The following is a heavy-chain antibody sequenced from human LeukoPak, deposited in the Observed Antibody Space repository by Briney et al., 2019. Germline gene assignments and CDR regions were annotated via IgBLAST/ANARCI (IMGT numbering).Heavy chain of an antibody. CDR3: AKSTSGYSGGRRNYHFYYMDV. V-gene: IGHV3-23*01. J-gene: IGHJ6*03. Sequence: PGGSLRPSCAASGFTVSSNYMSWVRQAPGKGLEWVSAISGSGGSTNYADSVKGRFTISRDNAKNSLYLQMNSLRPEDTAVYYCAKSTSGYSGGRRNYHFYYMDVWGKGTSVTISS. CDR1: GFTVSSNY. D-gene: IGHD1-26*01. CDR2: ISGSGGST.